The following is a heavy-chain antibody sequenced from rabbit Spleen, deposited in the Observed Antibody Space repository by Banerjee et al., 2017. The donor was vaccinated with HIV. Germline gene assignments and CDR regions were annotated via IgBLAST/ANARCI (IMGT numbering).Heavy chain of an antibody. D-gene: IGHD7-1*01. Sequence: QSLEESGGDLVKPGASLTLTCTASGFSFSSSDYMCWVRQAPGKGLEWIACIAGDSSRFTYSATWAKGRFTISKTSSTTVTLQMTSLTVADTATYFCARDTGTSFSSYGMDLWGPGTLVTVS. J-gene: IGHJ6*01. CDR3: ARDTGTSFSSYGMDL. V-gene: IGHV1S40*01. CDR1: GFSFSSSDY. CDR2: IAGDSSRFT.